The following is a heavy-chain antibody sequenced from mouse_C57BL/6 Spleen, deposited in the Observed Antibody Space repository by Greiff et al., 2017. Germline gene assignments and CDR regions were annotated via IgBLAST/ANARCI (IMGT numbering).Heavy chain of an antibody. CDR3: ASQLGRRGGFAY. J-gene: IGHJ3*01. CDR1: GFSLTSYG. CDR2: IWSGGST. V-gene: IGHV2-2*01. Sequence: VMLVESGPGLVQPSQSLSITCTVSGFSLTSYGVHWVRQSPGKGLEWLGVIWSGGSTDYNAAFISRLSISKDNSKSQVFFKMNSLQADDTAIYYCASQLGRRGGFAYWGQGTLVTVAA. D-gene: IGHD4-1*02.